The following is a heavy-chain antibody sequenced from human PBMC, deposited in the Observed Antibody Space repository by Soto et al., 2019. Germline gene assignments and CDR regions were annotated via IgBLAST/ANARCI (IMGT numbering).Heavy chain of an antibody. D-gene: IGHD6-19*01. CDR2: IWYDGSNK. J-gene: IGHJ4*02. CDR1: GFTFSSYG. Sequence: QVQLVESGGGVVQPGRSLRLSCAASGFTFSSYGMHWVRQAPGKGLEWVAVIWYDGSNKYYADSVKGRFTISRDNSKNTLYLQMNSLRAEDTAVYYCAVAVAGLNDPPGDWGQGTLVTVSS. V-gene: IGHV3-33*01. CDR3: AVAVAGLNDPPGD.